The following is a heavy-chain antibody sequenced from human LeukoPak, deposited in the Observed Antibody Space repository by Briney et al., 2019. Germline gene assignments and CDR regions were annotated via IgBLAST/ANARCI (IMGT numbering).Heavy chain of an antibody. Sequence: GGSLRLSCAASGFTFSSYSMNWVRQAPGKGLEWVSYISSSSTIYYADSVKGRFTISRDNAKNSLYLQMNSLRDEGTAVYYCARELGITMVRGVSGMDVWGQGTTVTVSS. CDR2: ISSSSTI. V-gene: IGHV3-48*02. J-gene: IGHJ6*02. CDR3: ARELGITMVRGVSGMDV. CDR1: GFTFSSYS. D-gene: IGHD3-10*01.